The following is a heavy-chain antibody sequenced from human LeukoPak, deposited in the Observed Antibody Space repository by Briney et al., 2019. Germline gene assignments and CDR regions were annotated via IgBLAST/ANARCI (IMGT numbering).Heavy chain of an antibody. CDR3: ARARYYYTY. V-gene: IGHV4-59*01. J-gene: IGHJ4*02. CDR2: IYYNGNT. Sequence: SETLSLTCTASGFSISNYNWSWIRQPPGKGLEWIGYIYYNGNTNYNPSLKSRVTISIDTSKNQFSLKLSSVTAADTAVYYCARARYYYTYWGQGTLVTVSS. CDR1: GFSISNYN.